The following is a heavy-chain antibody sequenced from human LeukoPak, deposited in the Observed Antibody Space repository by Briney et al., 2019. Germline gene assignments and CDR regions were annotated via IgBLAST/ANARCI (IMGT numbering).Heavy chain of an antibody. CDR3: ARRAGDYSHPYDY. V-gene: IGHV3-30*19. Sequence: GGSLRLSCAASGFAFSSYGMHWVRQAPGKGLEWVTYIKYDGSDKYYADSVKGRFTISRDNSKNTLYVQMNSLRVEDTALYYCARRAGDYSHPYDYWGQGTLVTLSS. J-gene: IGHJ4*02. D-gene: IGHD3-22*01. CDR1: GFAFSSYG. CDR2: IKYDGSDK.